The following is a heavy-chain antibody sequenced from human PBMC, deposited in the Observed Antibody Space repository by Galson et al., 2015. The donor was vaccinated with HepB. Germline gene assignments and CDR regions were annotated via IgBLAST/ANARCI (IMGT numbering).Heavy chain of an antibody. Sequence: SLRLSCAASGFTFSSYAMHWVRQAPGKGLEWVAVISYDRSNKYYADSVKGRFTISRDNSKNTLYLQMNSLRAEDTAVYYCARDPSPYGGNLYDYWGQGTLVTVSS. CDR2: ISYDRSNK. V-gene: IGHV3-30-3*01. CDR1: GFTFSSYA. J-gene: IGHJ4*02. D-gene: IGHD4-23*01. CDR3: ARDPSPYGGNLYDY.